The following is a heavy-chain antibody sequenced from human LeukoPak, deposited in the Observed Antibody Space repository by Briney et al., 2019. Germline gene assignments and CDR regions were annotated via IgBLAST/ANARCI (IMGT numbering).Heavy chain of an antibody. CDR1: GFILTDDA. CDR3: VRGGRYCTSTHRYRGK. CDR2: ISGGGGST. V-gene: IGHV3-23*01. Sequence: GGSLRLSCAASGFILTDDAISCVRQAPGKGLEWVSGISGGGGSTYYADSVKGRFTISRDNSENTLHLQMNSLRAEDTAMYHCVRGGRYCTSTHRYRGKWRRGTLVTVSS. J-gene: IGHJ4*02. D-gene: IGHD2-2*02.